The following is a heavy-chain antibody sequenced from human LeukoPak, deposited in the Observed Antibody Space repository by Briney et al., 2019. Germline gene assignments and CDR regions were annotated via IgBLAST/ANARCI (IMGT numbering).Heavy chain of an antibody. CDR1: GYSISSGYY. CDR3: ARRITGTTSDSFDY. Sequence: SETLSLTCNVSGYSISSGYYWGWIRQPPGKGPEWIGNIYHSGSTYYNPSLKSRVTISVDTSKNRFSLNLISVTAADTAVYYCARRITGTTSDSFDYWGQGTLVTVSS. V-gene: IGHV4-38-2*02. CDR2: IYHSGST. D-gene: IGHD1-20*01. J-gene: IGHJ4*02.